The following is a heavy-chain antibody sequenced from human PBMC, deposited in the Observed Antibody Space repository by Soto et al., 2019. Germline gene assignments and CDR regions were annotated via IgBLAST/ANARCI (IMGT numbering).Heavy chain of an antibody. V-gene: IGHV1-69*13. CDR2: IIPIFGTA. CDR3: ASLINSVGYYYYGMDV. J-gene: IGHJ6*02. CDR1: GGTFSSYA. Sequence: ASVKVSCKASGGTFSSYAISWVRQAPGQGLEWMGGIIPIFGTANYAQKFQGRVTITADESTSTAYMELSSLGSEDTAVYYCASLINSVGYYYYGMDVWGQGTTVTVSS. D-gene: IGHD1-20*01.